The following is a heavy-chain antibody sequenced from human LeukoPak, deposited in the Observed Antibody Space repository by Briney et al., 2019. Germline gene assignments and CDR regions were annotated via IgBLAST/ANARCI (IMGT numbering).Heavy chain of an antibody. J-gene: IGHJ2*01. D-gene: IGHD3-10*01. CDR3: VRAVTMPPGRQINWYFDL. Sequence: ASVKVSCKASGYTLTRYYIHWVRQAPGQGPEWMGMINPGDYSPSYAQKLQGRVTMTRDTSTSTVYMELSSLTSEDTAIYYCVRAVTMPPGRQINWYFDLWGRGTLVTVSS. CDR1: GYTLTRYY. V-gene: IGHV1-46*01. CDR2: INPGDYSP.